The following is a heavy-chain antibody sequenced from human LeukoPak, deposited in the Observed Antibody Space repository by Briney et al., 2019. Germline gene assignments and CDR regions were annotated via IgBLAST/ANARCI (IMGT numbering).Heavy chain of an antibody. CDR2: INPGNGDT. V-gene: IGHV1-3*03. CDR1: GYSFTSQD. J-gene: IGHJ4*02. D-gene: IGHD2-2*02. CDR3: TLYNY. Sequence: ASVKVSCKTSGYSFTSQDMHWVRQAPGQSLEWMGCINPGNGDTKYSQEFQGRVTITRDTSATTAYTELSSLRSDDMAVYYCTLYNYWGQGTLVTVSS.